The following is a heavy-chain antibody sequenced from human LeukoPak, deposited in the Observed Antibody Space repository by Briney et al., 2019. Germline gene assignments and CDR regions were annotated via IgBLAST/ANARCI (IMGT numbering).Heavy chain of an antibody. V-gene: IGHV3-23*01. D-gene: IGHD4-17*01. J-gene: IGHJ4*02. Sequence: GGSLRLSCAASGFTFSSYAMSWVRQAPGKGLEWVSAISGSGGSTYYADSVKGRFTISRDNSKNTLYLQMNSLRAEDTAVYYCLATTTATRRFDYWGQGTLVTVSS. CDR1: GFTFSSYA. CDR3: LATTTATRRFDY. CDR2: ISGSGGST.